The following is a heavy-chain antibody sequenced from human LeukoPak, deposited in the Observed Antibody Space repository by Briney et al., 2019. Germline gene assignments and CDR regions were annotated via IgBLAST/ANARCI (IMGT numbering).Heavy chain of an antibody. J-gene: IGHJ4*02. D-gene: IGHD3-22*01. CDR1: GGSISSYY. V-gene: IGHV4-4*07. CDR2: IYTSGST. CDR3: AGSPYYYDSSGYYYESYFDY. Sequence: SETLSLTCTVSGGSISSYYWSWTRQPAGKGLEWIGRIYTSGSTNYNPSLKSRVTMSVDTSKNQFSLKLSSVTAADTAVYYCAGSPYYYDSSGYYYESYFDYWGQGTLVTVSS.